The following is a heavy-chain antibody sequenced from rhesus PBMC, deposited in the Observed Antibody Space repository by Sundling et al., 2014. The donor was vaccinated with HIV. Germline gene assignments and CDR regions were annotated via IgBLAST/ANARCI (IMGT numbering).Heavy chain of an antibody. J-gene: IGHJ4*01. D-gene: IGHD6-31*01. Sequence: QVQLVQSGAEVKQPGASVKVSCKASGYTFSSYGINWVRQAHGQRLEWMGWINTDTGNPRNAQGFKERFTFSMDPSISTAYLQISSLKAEDTAIYYCTRRAAAAADYWGQGVLVTVSS. CDR1: GYTFSSYG. CDR3: TRRAAAAADY. V-gene: IGHV7-114*01. CDR2: INTDTGNP.